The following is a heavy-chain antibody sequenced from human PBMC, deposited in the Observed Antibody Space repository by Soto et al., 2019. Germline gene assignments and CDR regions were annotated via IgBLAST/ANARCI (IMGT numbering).Heavy chain of an antibody. V-gene: IGHV1-69*06. CDR1: GGTFSSYA. Sequence: QVQLVQSGAEVKKPGSSVKVSCKASGGTFSSYAISWVRQAPGQGLEWMGGIIPIFGTANYAQKFQGRVTITADKSTSTAYMELSSLRSEDTAVYYSARGGPGASIAAAAQAYYYWGQGTLVTVSS. CDR3: ARGGPGASIAAAAQAYYY. J-gene: IGHJ4*02. D-gene: IGHD6-13*01. CDR2: IIPIFGTA.